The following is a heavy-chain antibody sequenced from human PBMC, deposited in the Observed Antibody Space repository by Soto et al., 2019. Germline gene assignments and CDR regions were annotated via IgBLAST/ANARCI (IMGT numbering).Heavy chain of an antibody. V-gene: IGHV2-5*02. CDR1: GFSLTTSGVG. Sequence: QITLNESGRTVVRPTETLTLICRFSGFSLTTSGVGVGWIRQSPGKAPEWLALIYWDDDKRYSASLKSRLTITKDTSKNQVVLTVSDLDPTDTATYYCAHRVLRTVFGLVTTTAIYFDFWGQGTPVAVSS. CDR2: IYWDDDK. CDR3: AHRVLRTVFGLVTTTAIYFDF. D-gene: IGHD3-3*01. J-gene: IGHJ4*02.